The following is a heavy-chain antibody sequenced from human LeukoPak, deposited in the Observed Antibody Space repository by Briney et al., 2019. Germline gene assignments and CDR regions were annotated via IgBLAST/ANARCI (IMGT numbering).Heavy chain of an antibody. J-gene: IGHJ5*02. CDR1: GGSISSSSYY. CDR2: IYYSGST. Sequence: PSETLSLTCTVSGGSISSSSYYWGWIRQPPGKGLEWIGIIYYSGSTYYNPSLNSRVTMSVDTSKNQFSLKLSSVTAADTAVYYCARLGYSSSRNWFDPRGQGTLVTVSS. CDR3: ARLGYSSSRNWFDP. D-gene: IGHD6-13*01. V-gene: IGHV4-39*01.